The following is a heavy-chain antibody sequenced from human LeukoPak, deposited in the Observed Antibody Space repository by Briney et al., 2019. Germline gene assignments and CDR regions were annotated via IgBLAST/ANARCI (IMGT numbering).Heavy chain of an antibody. CDR1: GFTFSSFD. D-gene: IGHD1-1*01. Sequence: PGGSLRLFCAASGFTFSSFDMRCVRQAPGKGLVWVSSIRGSGETTYYADYVKGRFAVSRENSKNTVKLKLNSLRAEETAVYYGAKDAIGQYRTYYFDCWGQGTLVTVSS. CDR2: IRGSGETT. J-gene: IGHJ4*02. V-gene: IGHV3-23*01. CDR3: AKDAIGQYRTYYFDC.